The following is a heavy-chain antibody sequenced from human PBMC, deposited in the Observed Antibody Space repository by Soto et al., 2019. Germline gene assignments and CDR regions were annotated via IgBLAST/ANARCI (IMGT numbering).Heavy chain of an antibody. CDR3: ARPPGYISDWYYFDL. D-gene: IGHD6-19*01. Sequence: QVQLVQSGAEVKKPGASVKVSCEGSGYTFIDYYMHWVRQAPGQGFGWMGRISPKSGGTNYAQKFQGRVTMTWDTSLNTAYMELSSLMSEDTAVYYCARPPGYISDWYYFDLWGQGTLVTVSS. J-gene: IGHJ4*02. V-gene: IGHV1-2*02. CDR1: GYTFIDYY. CDR2: ISPKSGGT.